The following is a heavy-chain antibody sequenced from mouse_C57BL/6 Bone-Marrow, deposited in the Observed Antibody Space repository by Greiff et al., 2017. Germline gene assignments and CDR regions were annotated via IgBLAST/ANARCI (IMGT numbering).Heavy chain of an antibody. V-gene: IGHV1-76*01. J-gene: IGHJ3*01. CDR3: AREGYYYGSSPFAY. CDR1: GYTFTDYY. Sequence: QVHVKQSGAELVRPGASVKLSCKASGYTFTDYYINWVKQRPGQGLEWIARIYPGSGNTYYNEKFKGKATLTAEKSSSTAYMQLSSLTSEDSAVYFCAREGYYYGSSPFAYWGQGTLVTVSA. D-gene: IGHD1-1*01. CDR2: IYPGSGNT.